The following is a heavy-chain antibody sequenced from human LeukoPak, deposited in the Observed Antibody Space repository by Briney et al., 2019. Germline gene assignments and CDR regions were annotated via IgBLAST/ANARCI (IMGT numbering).Heavy chain of an antibody. CDR3: ARWGLGPSFDS. D-gene: IGHD1-26*01. J-gene: IGHJ4*02. V-gene: IGHV3-21*01. CDR2: ISGGSDYI. CDR1: GFTFSSYS. Sequence: GGSLRLSCAASGFTFSSYSMNWVRQAPGKGLEWVSYISGGSDYIYCTDSVKGRFTISRDNAKESLYLQLNSLRVEDTAVYYCARWGLGPSFDSWGQGTLVTVSS.